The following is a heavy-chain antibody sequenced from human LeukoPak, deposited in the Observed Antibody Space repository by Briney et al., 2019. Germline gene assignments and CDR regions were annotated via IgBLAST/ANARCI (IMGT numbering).Heavy chain of an antibody. D-gene: IGHD3-3*01. CDR2: IKTDGSST. V-gene: IGHV3-74*01. CDR1: GFTFSSYW. J-gene: IGHJ3*02. CDR3: AREGYEDAFDI. Sequence: GGSLRLSCAASGFTFSSYWMHWLRQATGKALVWVFRIKTDGSSTNYADSVKGRFTISRDNAKNTLYLQVNSLRAEDTAVYYCAREGYEDAFDIWGQGTMVTVSS.